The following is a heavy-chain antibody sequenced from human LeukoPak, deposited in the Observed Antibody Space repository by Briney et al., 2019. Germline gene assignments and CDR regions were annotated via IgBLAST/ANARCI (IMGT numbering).Heavy chain of an antibody. Sequence: SETLSLTCTVSGGSISSGGYYWSWIRQPPGKGLEWIGDISYSGSTNYNPSLKSRVTISTDTSKNQFSLELRSVTAADTAVYYCATHASRSGSGSKFDYWGQGTLVTVSS. CDR3: ATHASRSGSGSKFDY. CDR1: GGSISSGGYY. D-gene: IGHD3-10*01. CDR2: ISYSGST. V-gene: IGHV4-61*08. J-gene: IGHJ4*02.